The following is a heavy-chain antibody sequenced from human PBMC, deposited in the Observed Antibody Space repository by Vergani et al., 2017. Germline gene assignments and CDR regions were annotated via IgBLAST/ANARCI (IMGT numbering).Heavy chain of an antibody. J-gene: IGHJ4*02. Sequence: QVQLQESGPGLVKPSQTLSLTCTVSGGSISSGSYYWSWIRQPAGKGLEWIGEINHSGSTNYNPSLKSRVTISVDTSKNQFSLKLSSVTAADTAVYYCARRVAYPYYFDYWGQGTLVTVSS. CDR2: INHSGST. CDR3: ARRVAYPYYFDY. V-gene: IGHV4-61*02. D-gene: IGHD2-2*01. CDR1: GGSISSGSYY.